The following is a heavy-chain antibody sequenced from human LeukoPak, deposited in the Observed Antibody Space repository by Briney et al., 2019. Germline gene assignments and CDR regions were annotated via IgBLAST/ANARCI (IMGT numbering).Heavy chain of an antibody. CDR3: AKDLNSSGYSPFDY. CDR2: ISSSGSTR. V-gene: IGHV3-48*03. CDR1: GFTFSSYE. J-gene: IGHJ4*02. Sequence: GGSLRLSCAGSGFTFSSYEMNWVRQAPGKGLEWVSYISSSGSTRYYADSVKGRFTISRDNSKNTLYLQMNSLRAEDTAVYYCAKDLNSSGYSPFDYWGQGTLVTVSS. D-gene: IGHD3-22*01.